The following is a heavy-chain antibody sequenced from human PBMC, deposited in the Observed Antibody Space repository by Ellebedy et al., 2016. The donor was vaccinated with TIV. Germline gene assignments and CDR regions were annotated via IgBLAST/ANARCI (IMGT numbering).Heavy chain of an antibody. CDR1: GGSITSYF. CDR3: ARDSYTSGWYYFDY. CDR2: VYYTGTT. Sequence: MPSETLSLTCNVSGGSITSYFWTWIRQTPGKGLEWIGYVYYTGTTDYNPSLKSRVTMSVDMSKNQFSLSLSSVTAAETAVYYCARDSYTSGWYYFDYWGQGTLVTVSS. D-gene: IGHD6-19*01. J-gene: IGHJ4*02. V-gene: IGHV4-59*12.